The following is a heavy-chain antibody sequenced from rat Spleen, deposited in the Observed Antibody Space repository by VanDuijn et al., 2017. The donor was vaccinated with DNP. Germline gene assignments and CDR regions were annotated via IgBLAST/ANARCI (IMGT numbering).Heavy chain of an antibody. V-gene: IGHV3-3*01. D-gene: IGHD1-6*01. CDR3: ARGYDTDYYYGLFDY. CDR1: GYSITSNY. CDR2: IDSEGST. J-gene: IGHJ2*01. Sequence: EVQLQESGPGLVKPSQSLSLTCSVTGYSITSNYWGWIRKFPGNKLEWMGYIDSEGSTSYHPSLKSRITITRDTSTNQFFLQVNSVNSEDTATYYCARGYDTDYYYGLFDYWGQGVMVTVSS.